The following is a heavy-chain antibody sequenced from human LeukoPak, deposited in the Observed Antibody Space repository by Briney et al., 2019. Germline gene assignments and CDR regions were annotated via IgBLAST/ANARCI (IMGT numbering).Heavy chain of an antibody. D-gene: IGHD2-2*01. J-gene: IGHJ2*01. Sequence: PGGSLRLSCAASGFTFSSYAMSWVRQAPGKGLEWVSGIRGSGGSTYYTDSVKGRFTNSRYTTKNTEYLQMISLRAEDTAVYYCAKDIVVVPAPVGYFDLWGRGTLVTVSS. CDR1: GFTFSSYA. CDR3: AKDIVVVPAPVGYFDL. CDR2: IRGSGGST. V-gene: IGHV3-23*01.